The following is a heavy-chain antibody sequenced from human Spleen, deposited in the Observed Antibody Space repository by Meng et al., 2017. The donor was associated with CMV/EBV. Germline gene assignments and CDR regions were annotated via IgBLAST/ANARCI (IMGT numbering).Heavy chain of an antibody. D-gene: IGHD6-6*01. CDR1: GFTFSSYD. CDR3: ARESSSSFVLDV. CDR2: ISSSSSFI. V-gene: IGHV3-21*01. Sequence: GGSLRLSCAASGFTFSSYDMHWVRQAPGKGLEWVSSISSSSSFIYYADSVKGRFTISRDNAKNSLYLQMNGLRVEDTAVYYCARESSSSFVLDVWGQGTTVTVSS. J-gene: IGHJ6*02.